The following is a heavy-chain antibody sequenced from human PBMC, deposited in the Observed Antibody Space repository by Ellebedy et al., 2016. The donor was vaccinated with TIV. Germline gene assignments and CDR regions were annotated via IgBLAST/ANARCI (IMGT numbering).Heavy chain of an antibody. J-gene: IGHJ6*02. CDR2: IYYDGST. CDR1: GGSVSSGAYY. CDR3: ARDARKGAGKVRHYYGLDV. Sequence: MPSETLSLTCTVSGGSVSSGAYYWSWIRQPPGKGLECIGYIYYDGSTNYNPSLESRVTISIDTSKNQFSLRLGPVTAADTAVYYCARDARKGAGKVRHYYGLDVWGQGATVTVSS. D-gene: IGHD6-19*01. V-gene: IGHV4-61*08.